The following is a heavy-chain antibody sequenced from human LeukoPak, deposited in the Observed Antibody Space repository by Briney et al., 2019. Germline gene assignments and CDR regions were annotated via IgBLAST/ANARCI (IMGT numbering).Heavy chain of an antibody. V-gene: IGHV3-30*18. CDR2: ISYDGSNK. J-gene: IGHJ4*02. Sequence: GGSLRLSCAASGFTFSSYGMHWVRQAPGKGLAWVAVISYDGSNKYYADSVKGRFTISRDNSKNTLYLQMNSLRAEDTAVYYCAKTGAGDRDSSGIDEYYFDYWGQGTLVTVSS. D-gene: IGHD3-22*01. CDR1: GFTFSSYG. CDR3: AKTGAGDRDSSGIDEYYFDY.